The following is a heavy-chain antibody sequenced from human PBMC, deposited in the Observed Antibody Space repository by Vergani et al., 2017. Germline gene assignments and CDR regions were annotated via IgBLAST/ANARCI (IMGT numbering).Heavy chain of an antibody. V-gene: IGHV1-18*01. CDR3: ARASYYYDSSGYYYPDY. Sequence: QVQLVQSGAEVKKPGSSVKVSCKASGGTFSSYAISWVRQAPGQGLEWMGRISAYNGNTNYAQKLQGRVTMTTDTSTSTAYMELRSLRSDDTAVYYCARASYYYDSSGYYYPDYWGQGTLVTVSS. CDR2: ISAYNGNT. CDR1: GGTFSSYA. J-gene: IGHJ4*02. D-gene: IGHD3-22*01.